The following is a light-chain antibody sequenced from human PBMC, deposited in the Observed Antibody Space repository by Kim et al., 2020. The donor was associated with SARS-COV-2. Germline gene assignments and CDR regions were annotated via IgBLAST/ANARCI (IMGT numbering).Light chain of an antibody. V-gene: IGLV3-19*01. J-gene: IGLJ3*02. CDR3: NSRDSSGTHWV. CDR2: GKN. CDR1: SLRSYY. Sequence: SSELTQDPAVSVALGQTVRITCPGDSLRSYYASWYQQKPGQAPVLVIYGKNNRPSGIPDRFSGSSSGNTASLTITGAQAEDEADYYCNSRDSSGTHWVFG.